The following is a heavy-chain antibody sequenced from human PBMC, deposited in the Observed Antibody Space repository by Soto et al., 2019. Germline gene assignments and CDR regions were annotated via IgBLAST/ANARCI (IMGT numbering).Heavy chain of an antibody. V-gene: IGHV3-30-3*01. CDR2: ISYDGNNK. CDR1: GFTFNSYA. CDR3: ARGQTSLWSGYYS. Sequence: GGSLRLSCAASGFTFNSYAMHWVRQAPGKGLEWVTVISYDGNNKYYADSVKGRFTISRDNSKNTLHLQMNSLRIEDTAVYYCARGQTSLWSGYYSWGQGTLVTVSS. D-gene: IGHD3-3*01. J-gene: IGHJ5*02.